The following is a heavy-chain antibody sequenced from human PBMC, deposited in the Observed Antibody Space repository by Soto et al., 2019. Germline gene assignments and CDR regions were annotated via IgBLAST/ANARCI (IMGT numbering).Heavy chain of an antibody. CDR2: TSYDGNNE. D-gene: IGHD1-1*01. Sequence: GGSLRLSCAASGFTFSNYAMHWVRQDPGKGLEWVALTSYDGNNEYYTDSVKGRFTISRDNSKNTLFLQMNSPRPEDTAVYYCAKDKGVFNWATSYFDYWGPGALLTVSS. CDR1: GFTFSNYA. J-gene: IGHJ4*02. CDR3: AKDKGVFNWATSYFDY. V-gene: IGHV3-30*18.